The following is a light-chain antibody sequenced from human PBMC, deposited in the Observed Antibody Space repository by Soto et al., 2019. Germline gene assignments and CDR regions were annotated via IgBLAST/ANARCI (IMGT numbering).Light chain of an antibody. V-gene: IGKV1-27*01. CDR1: QGIANY. J-gene: IGKJ1*01. CDR2: AAY. CDR3: RRFRSAPWV. Sequence: DIQMTQSPSSLSASVGDRVTISSRASQGIANYLAWYQQKPGEVPELLIYAAYTLHSGVPSRFSGSGSGTDSTLTISSLQPEDVASYYCRRFRSAPWVFGQGTKVEIK.